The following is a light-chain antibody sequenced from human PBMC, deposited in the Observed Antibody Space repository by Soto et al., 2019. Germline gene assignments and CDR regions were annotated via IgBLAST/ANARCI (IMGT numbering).Light chain of an antibody. CDR1: QSVTSN. CDR3: QQRSNWPPIT. CDR2: GAS. Sequence: ELVMTQSPSTLSVSPGARVTLSCRARQSVTSNLAWYQQKPGQAPRLLIYGASSRATGIPARFSGSGCGTDFTLPISSLEHEDFAAYYGQQRSNWPPITFGQGTRLEIK. J-gene: IGKJ5*01. V-gene: IGKV3-11*01.